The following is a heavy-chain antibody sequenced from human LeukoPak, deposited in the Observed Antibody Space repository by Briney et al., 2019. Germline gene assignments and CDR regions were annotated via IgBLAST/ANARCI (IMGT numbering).Heavy chain of an antibody. CDR1: GFTFISYD. CDR2: MNPSSSNT. Sequence: ASVKVSCKASGFTFISYDIVWVRQAAGPGLEWLGWMNPSSSNTGYSQKFQGRVTMTRNTSISTAYLVLSSLISEDTAVYYCARRDNWNAASYYYMDVWGEGTTVTVSS. J-gene: IGHJ6*03. D-gene: IGHD1-1*01. CDR3: ARRDNWNAASYYYMDV. V-gene: IGHV1-8*01.